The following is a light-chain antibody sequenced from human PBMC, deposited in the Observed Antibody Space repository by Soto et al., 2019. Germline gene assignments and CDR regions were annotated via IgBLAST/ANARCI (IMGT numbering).Light chain of an antibody. Sequence: DIQMTQSPSSVSASVGDRVTITCQASQGISRSLAWYQQKPGKAPKLLIYSASSLQSGVPSRFSGSGFGTDFTLTISSLQPEDFATYYCQQANSFPQTFGQGTKVDIK. CDR3: QQANSFPQT. V-gene: IGKV1D-12*01. CDR2: SAS. CDR1: QGISRS. J-gene: IGKJ1*01.